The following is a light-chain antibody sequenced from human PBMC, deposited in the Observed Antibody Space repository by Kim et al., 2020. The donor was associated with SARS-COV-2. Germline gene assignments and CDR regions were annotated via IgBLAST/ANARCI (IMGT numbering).Light chain of an antibody. CDR2: YDR. CDR3: QVFDSSSYQYVV. J-gene: IGLJ2*01. CDR1: KHEIKS. V-gene: IGLV3-21*01. Sequence: PGRSTTNSCEVYKHEIKSVHWYQQEPGQAPLLEVHYDRDRPAGDPELFSGTKSGNTATLTISRVEAEDEAYYYFQVFDSSSYQYVVFVGGTQLTVL.